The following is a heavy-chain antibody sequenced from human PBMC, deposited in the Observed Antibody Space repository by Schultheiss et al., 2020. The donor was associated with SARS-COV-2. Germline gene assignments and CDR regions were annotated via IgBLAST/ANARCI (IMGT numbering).Heavy chain of an antibody. CDR3: TIRIATPFDY. D-gene: IGHD6-13*01. J-gene: IGHJ4*02. Sequence: WIRQPPGKGLEWVGRIKSKTDGGTTDYAAPVKGRFTISRDDSKNTLYLQMNSLKTEDTAVYYCTIRIATPFDYWGQGTLVTVSS. V-gene: IGHV3-15*01. CDR2: IKSKTDGGTT.